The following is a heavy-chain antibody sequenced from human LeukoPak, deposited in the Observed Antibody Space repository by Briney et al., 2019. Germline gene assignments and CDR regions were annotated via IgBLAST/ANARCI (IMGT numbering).Heavy chain of an antibody. CDR2: INPNSGGT. J-gene: IGHJ4*02. CDR1: GYTFTGYY. CDR3: ARGRYYGSGTKAYDY. D-gene: IGHD3-10*01. V-gene: IGHV1-2*04. Sequence: ASVKVSCKASGYTFTGYYMHWVRQAPGQGLEWMGWINPNSGGTNYAQKFQGWVTMTRDTSISTAYMELSRLRSDDTAVYYCARGRYYGSGTKAYDYWGQGTLVTVSS.